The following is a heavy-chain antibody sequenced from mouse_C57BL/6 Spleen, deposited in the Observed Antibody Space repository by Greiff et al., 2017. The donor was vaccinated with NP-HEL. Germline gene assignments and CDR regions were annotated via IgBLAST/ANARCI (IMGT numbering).Heavy chain of an antibody. V-gene: IGHV1-53*01. CDR2: INRSNGGT. CDR3: ARELFYYRDD. CDR1: GYTFTSYW. J-gene: IGHJ2*01. Sequence: QVQLQQPGTELVKPGASVKLSCTASGYTFTSYWMHWVQQTPGQGLEWIGNINRSNGGTNYNETVKSKATLSVDKSSSTAYMPLSSLTSDDSVVYYVARELFYYRDDWGQGTTLTVSS. D-gene: IGHD2-1*01.